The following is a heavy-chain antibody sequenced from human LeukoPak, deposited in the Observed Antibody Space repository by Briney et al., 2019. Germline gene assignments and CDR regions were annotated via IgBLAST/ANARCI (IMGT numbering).Heavy chain of an antibody. V-gene: IGHV1-18*01. D-gene: IGHD5-24*01. J-gene: IGHJ4*02. CDR3: ASGRWLQFRLDY. CDR1: GYTFTSYG. Sequence: ASVKVSCKASGYTFTSYGISWVRQAPGQRLEWMGWISAYNGNTNFAQKLQGRVTMTTDTSTSTAYMELRSLRSDDTAVYYCASGRWLQFRLDYWGQGTLVTVSS. CDR2: ISAYNGNT.